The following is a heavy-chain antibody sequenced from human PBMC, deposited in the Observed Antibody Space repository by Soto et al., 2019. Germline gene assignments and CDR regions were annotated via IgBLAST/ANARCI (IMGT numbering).Heavy chain of an antibody. CDR3: AKGRGGSGSLTPRVDF. V-gene: IGHV3-23*01. CDR2: ISGSGGST. Sequence: GGSLRLSCAASGFTFSSYAMSWVRQAPGEGLEWVSAISGSGGSTYYADSVKGRFTISRDNSKNTLYLQMNSLRAEDTALYYCAKGRGGSGSLTPRVDFWGQGTLVTVSS. D-gene: IGHD3-10*01. J-gene: IGHJ4*02. CDR1: GFTFSSYA.